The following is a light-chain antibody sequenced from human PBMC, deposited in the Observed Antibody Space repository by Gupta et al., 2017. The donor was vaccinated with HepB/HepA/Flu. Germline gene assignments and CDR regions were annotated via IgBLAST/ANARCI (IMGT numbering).Light chain of an antibody. CDR2: WAS. V-gene: IGKV4-1*01. Sequence: DILMTQSPDSLAVSLCERATINCKSSQSVLYSSNNKTYLAWYQQKPGQPPKLLIYWASTRESGVPDRFSGSGSGTDFTLTISSLQAEDVAVYYCQQYYNTPLTFGGGTKVEIK. CDR3: QQYYNTPLT. J-gene: IGKJ4*01. CDR1: QSVLYSSNNKTY.